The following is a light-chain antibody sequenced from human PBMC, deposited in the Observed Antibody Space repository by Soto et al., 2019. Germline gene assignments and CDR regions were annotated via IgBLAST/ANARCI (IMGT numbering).Light chain of an antibody. CDR3: QQYETSSGT. V-gene: IGKV1-5*01. CDR2: DAS. Sequence: DIQMTQSPSTLSASVGDRFTITCLAIQSISSWLAWYQQKPGKAPKLLIYDASSLESGVPSRFRGSGSGTEFTLTISSLQADDFEPYYCQQYETSSGTFGPGTKVDIK. J-gene: IGKJ1*01. CDR1: QSISSW.